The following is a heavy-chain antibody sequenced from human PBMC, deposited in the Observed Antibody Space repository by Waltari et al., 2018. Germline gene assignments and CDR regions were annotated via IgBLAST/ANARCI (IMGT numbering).Heavy chain of an antibody. CDR1: GGTFSSYA. D-gene: IGHD3-22*01. CDR2: IIPIFGTA. Sequence: QVQLVQSGAEVKKPGSSVKVSCKASGGTFSSYATRWVRQAPGQGLELMGGIIPIFGTANYAQKFQGRVTITTDESTSTAYMELSSLRSEDTAVYYCARQGDYYDSSGYYYYWGQGTLVTVSS. V-gene: IGHV1-69*05. CDR3: ARQGDYYDSSGYYYY. J-gene: IGHJ4*02.